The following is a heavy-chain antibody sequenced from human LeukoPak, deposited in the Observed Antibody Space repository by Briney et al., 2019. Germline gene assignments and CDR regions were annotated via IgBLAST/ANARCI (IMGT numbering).Heavy chain of an antibody. CDR1: GYSFTSYW. J-gene: IGHJ4*02. V-gene: IGHV5-51*01. Sequence: GESLKISCTGSGYSFTSYWIGWMRQIPGKGLGRMGIIYPGDSDTRYSTSFQGQVTISAEKSIRTAYLQWSRLKASDTAMYYCARPFRFGESVDYWGQGTLVTVSS. CDR2: IYPGDSDT. D-gene: IGHD3-10*01. CDR3: ARPFRFGESVDY.